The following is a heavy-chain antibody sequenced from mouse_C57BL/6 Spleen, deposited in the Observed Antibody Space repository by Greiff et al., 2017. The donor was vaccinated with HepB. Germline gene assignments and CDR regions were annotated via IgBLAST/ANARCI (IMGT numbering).Heavy chain of an antibody. Sequence: VKLVESGPGLVAPSQSLSITCTVSGFSLTSYAISWVRQPPGKGLEWLGVIWTGGGTNYNSALKSRLSISKDNSKSQVFLKMNSLQTDDTARYYCARNGDYDFYYAMDYWGQGTSVTVSS. J-gene: IGHJ4*01. D-gene: IGHD2-4*01. CDR3: ARNGDYDFYYAMDY. CDR1: GFSLTSYA. CDR2: IWTGGGT. V-gene: IGHV2-9-1*01.